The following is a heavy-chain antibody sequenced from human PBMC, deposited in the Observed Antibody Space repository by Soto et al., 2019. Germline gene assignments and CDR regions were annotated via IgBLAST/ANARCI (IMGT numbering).Heavy chain of an antibody. J-gene: IGHJ4*02. CDR3: ARGRGSSSWFEISHYFDT. V-gene: IGHV1-18*01. D-gene: IGHD6-13*01. CDR2: ISAYNGHT. Sequence: VQLVQSPAEVKKSGASVKVSCQTSGYSFTTYGTSWVRQAPGQGLEWIGGISAYNGHTIYAQDFQVRVTMTTDTSTSTAYMELRSLRYDDTAIYYCARGRGSSSWFEISHYFDTWGQGTLVTVSS. CDR1: GYSFTTYG.